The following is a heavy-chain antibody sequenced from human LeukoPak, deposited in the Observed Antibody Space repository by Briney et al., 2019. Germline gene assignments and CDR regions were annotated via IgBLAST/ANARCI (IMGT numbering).Heavy chain of an antibody. J-gene: IGHJ4*02. Sequence: GGSLRLSCAASGFTFSSYAMSWVGQAPGKGLEGVSPISGSGGGTYNADSVKGRFTISRDNSKNTLYLQMNSLRAEDTAVYYCAKVGPYYDFWSGYLDYWGQGTLVTVSS. D-gene: IGHD3-3*01. V-gene: IGHV3-23*01. CDR2: ISGSGGGT. CDR3: AKVGPYYDFWSGYLDY. CDR1: GFTFSSYA.